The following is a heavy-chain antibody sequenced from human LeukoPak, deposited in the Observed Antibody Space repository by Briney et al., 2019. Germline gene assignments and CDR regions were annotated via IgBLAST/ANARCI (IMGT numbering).Heavy chain of an antibody. CDR1: GFTFSSYS. Sequence: GGSLRLSCAASGFTFSSYSMNWVRQAPGKGLEWASSISSSSSYIYYADSVKGRFTISRDNAKNSLYLQMNSLRAEDTAVYYCARDRSIAAAGSLDYWGQGTLVTVSS. CDR3: ARDRSIAAAGSLDY. V-gene: IGHV3-21*01. J-gene: IGHJ4*02. D-gene: IGHD6-13*01. CDR2: ISSSSSYI.